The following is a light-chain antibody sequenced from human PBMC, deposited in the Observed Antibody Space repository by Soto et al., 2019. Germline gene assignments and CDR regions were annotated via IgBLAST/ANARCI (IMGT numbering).Light chain of an antibody. V-gene: IGKV3-20*01. CDR2: GAS. Sequence: EIVLTQPPGTLSLSPGERATLSCRASQSVDSRYLAWYQQKPGQAPRLLIYGASTRATGTPDRFSGSGSGRDFTLTISRLEPEDFAVYFCQQYGRTFGQGTKVDIK. CDR3: QQYGRT. CDR1: QSVDSRY. J-gene: IGKJ1*01.